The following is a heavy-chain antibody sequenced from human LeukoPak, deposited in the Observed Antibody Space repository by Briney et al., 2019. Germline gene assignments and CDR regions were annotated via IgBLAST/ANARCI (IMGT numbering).Heavy chain of an antibody. J-gene: IGHJ4*02. D-gene: IGHD5-18*01. V-gene: IGHV3-48*03. CDR2: ISGSGSTI. CDR1: GFTFSNYE. Sequence: GGSLRLSCAASGFTFSNYEMNWVRQAPGKGLEWVSYISGSGSTIYYADSVKGRFTISRDNVKDSLYLQMNSLRAEDTAVYYCARVRSGYSHENYFDYWGQGTLVTVSS. CDR3: ARVRSGYSHENYFDY.